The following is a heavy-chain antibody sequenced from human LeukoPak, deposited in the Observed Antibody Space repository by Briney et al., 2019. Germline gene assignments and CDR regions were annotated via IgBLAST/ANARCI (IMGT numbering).Heavy chain of an antibody. Sequence: ASVKVSCKASGYTFTSYGISWVRQAPGQGLEWMGWISAYNGNTNYAQKLQGRVTMTTDTSTSTAYMELRSLRSDDTAVYYCARDTPFTYVWGSYRYGEHNDYWGQGTLVTVSS. CDR3: ARDTPFTYVWGSYRYGEHNDY. J-gene: IGHJ4*02. D-gene: IGHD3-16*02. V-gene: IGHV1-18*01. CDR1: GYTFTSYG. CDR2: ISAYNGNT.